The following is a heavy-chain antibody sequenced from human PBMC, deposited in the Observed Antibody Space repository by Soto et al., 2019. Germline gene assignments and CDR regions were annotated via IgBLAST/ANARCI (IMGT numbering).Heavy chain of an antibody. CDR3: ARVSIAARPFPHLIDY. D-gene: IGHD6-6*01. J-gene: IGHJ4*02. CDR1: GYTFTSYG. Sequence: ASVKVSCKASGYTFTSYGISWVRQAPGQGLEWMGWISAYNGNTNYAQKLQGRVTMTTDTSTSTAYMELRSLRSDDTAVYYCARVSIAARPFPHLIDYWGQGTLVTVSS. V-gene: IGHV1-18*01. CDR2: ISAYNGNT.